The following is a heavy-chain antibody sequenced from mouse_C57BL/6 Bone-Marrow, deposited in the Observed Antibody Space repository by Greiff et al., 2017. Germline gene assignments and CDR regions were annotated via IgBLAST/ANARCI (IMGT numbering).Heavy chain of an antibody. CDR1: GYTFTSYW. CDR3: AREKSSPLEGYFDG. CDR2: IDPSDSYT. V-gene: IGHV1-69*01. Sequence: QVQLKQPGAELVMPGASVKLSCKASGYTFTSYWMHWVKQRPGQGLEWIGEIDPSDSYTNYNQKFKGKSTLTVDKSSSTAYMQLSSLTSEDSAVYYCAREKSSPLEGYFDGGGTGNTVTVSS. J-gene: IGHJ1*03. D-gene: IGHD1-3*01.